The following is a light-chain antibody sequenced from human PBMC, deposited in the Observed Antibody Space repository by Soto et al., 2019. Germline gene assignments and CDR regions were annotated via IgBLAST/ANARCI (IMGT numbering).Light chain of an antibody. Sequence: EIVLTQSPATLSLSPGERATLSCRASQSVSSSYLAWYQQKPGQAPRLLIYAASSRAAGIPDRFSGSWSATDFTLTISRLEAEDFAVYYCQHYGSSRTFGQGTKVEIK. CDR2: AAS. CDR1: QSVSSSY. V-gene: IGKV3-20*01. J-gene: IGKJ1*01. CDR3: QHYGSSRT.